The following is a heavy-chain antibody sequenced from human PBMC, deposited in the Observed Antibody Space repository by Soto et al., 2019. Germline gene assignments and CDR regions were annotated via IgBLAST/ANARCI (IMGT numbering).Heavy chain of an antibody. CDR3: QSRGERDSYDPSGYG. J-gene: IGHJ1*01. CDR2: IIPIFGTT. Sequence: QVQLVQSGAEVKKPGSSGKVSCKASGGTFSNYALSWVRQAPGQGLEWMGDIIPIFGTTNNAQKFQGRVTITADKDKSTAYMELSSLRSEDKAVYYCQSRGERDSYDPSGYGWGQGTLVTVSS. D-gene: IGHD2-21*01. CDR1: GGTFSNYA. V-gene: IGHV1-69*14.